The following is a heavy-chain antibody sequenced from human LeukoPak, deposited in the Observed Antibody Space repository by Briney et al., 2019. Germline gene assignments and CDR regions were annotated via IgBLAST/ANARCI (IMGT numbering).Heavy chain of an antibody. CDR3: ARGSSNIPGCNNCFDP. V-gene: IGHV3-21*01. Sequence: GGSLRLTCAASGFTFSSNSMNWVRQAPGKGLEWVSSISTSSSYIYYADSVKGRFTISRDNARKSVYLQMNSLRDDDTAVYFCARGSSNIPGCNNCFDPWGRGTLVTVSS. D-gene: IGHD2-2*01. CDR2: ISTSSSYI. CDR1: GFTFSSNS. J-gene: IGHJ5*02.